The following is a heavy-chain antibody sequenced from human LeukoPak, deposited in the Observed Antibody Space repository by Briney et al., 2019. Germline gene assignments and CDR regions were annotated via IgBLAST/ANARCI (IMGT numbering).Heavy chain of an antibody. D-gene: IGHD4-11*01. CDR2: ISSSSSYI. J-gene: IGHJ4*02. CDR3: ARGGSNYEQDYFDY. V-gene: IGHV3-21*01. Sequence: GGSLRLSCAVSGFTFSSYSMNWVRQAPGKGLEWVSSISSSSSYIYYADSVKGRFTIPRDNAKNSLYLQMNSLRAEDTAVYYCARGGSNYEQDYFDYWGQGTLVTVSS. CDR1: GFTFSSYS.